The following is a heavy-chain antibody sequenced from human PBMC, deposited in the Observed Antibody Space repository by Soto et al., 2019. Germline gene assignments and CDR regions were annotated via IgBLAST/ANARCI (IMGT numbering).Heavy chain of an antibody. Sequence: SGPTLVNPTQTLTLTCTFSGFSLTTNNVGVGWIRQPPGKALEWLGFIYGDDDTRYSTPLKSRLTLTRDTSKNQVVLTMTNVEPVDTPTFYCAHTNPLHYYSYRGLDVGGKGTRVTVPS. D-gene: IGHD2-8*01. CDR1: GFSLTTNNVG. CDR2: IYGDDDT. J-gene: IGHJ6*04. V-gene: IGHV2-5*02. CDR3: AHTNPLHYYSYRGLDV.